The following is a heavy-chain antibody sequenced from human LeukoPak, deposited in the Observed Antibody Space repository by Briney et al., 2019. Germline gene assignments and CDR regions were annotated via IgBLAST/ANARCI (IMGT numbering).Heavy chain of an antibody. J-gene: IGHJ5*02. CDR1: GFTFSGSA. CDR3: TRDSGTYNWLDP. Sequence: PGGSLRLSCAASGFTFSGSAIHWVRQSSGKRLEWVGHIDKKDNFYATTSAASVTGRFTISRDDSKNTAYLQMNSLKTEDTALYYCTRDSGTYNWLDPWGQGTLVTVSS. CDR2: IDKKDNFYAT. D-gene: IGHD1-26*01. V-gene: IGHV3-73*01.